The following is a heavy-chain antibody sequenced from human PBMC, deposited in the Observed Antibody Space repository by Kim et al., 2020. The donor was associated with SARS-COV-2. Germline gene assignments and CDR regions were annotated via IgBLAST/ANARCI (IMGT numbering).Heavy chain of an antibody. J-gene: IGHJ6*02. D-gene: IGHD3-10*01. CDR3: ARRPYGSGGADV. Sequence: EDAGSVKGRFTISRDDSKNSLYLQMNSLKTEDTAIYYCARRPYGSGGADVWGQGTTVTVSS. V-gene: IGHV3-72*01.